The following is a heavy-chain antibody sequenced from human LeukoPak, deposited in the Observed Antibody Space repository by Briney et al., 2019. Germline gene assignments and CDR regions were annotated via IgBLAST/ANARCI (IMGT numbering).Heavy chain of an antibody. CDR3: ARAYYYDTSATPDY. Sequence: PGGSLRLSCAASGFTFSSYAMSWVRQAPGKGLEWVSAISGSGGSTYYADSVKGRFTISRDNSKNTLYLQMNSLRAEDTAVYYCARAYYYDTSATPDYWGQGTLVTVSS. CDR2: ISGSGGST. CDR1: GFTFSSYA. D-gene: IGHD3-22*01. V-gene: IGHV3-23*01. J-gene: IGHJ4*02.